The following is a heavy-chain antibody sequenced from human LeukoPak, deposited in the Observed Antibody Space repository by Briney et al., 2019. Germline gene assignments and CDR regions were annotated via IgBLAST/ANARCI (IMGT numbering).Heavy chain of an antibody. CDR1: GFTFSSYG. J-gene: IGHJ3*02. D-gene: IGHD6-6*01. Sequence: GRSLRLSCAASGFTFSSYGMYWVRQAPGKGLEWVAVIWCDGSNKYYGDSVKGRFTISRDNSKNTLYLQMNSLRAEDTAVYYCASGSRSSVSFDIWGQGTMVTVSS. CDR3: ASGSRSSVSFDI. V-gene: IGHV3-33*07. CDR2: IWCDGSNK.